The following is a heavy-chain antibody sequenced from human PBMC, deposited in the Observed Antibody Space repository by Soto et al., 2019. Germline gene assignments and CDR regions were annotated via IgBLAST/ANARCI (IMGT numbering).Heavy chain of an antibody. Sequence: GESLKISCKGSGYSFTSYWIGWVRQMPGKGLEWMGRIDPSDSYTNYSPSFQGHVTISADKSISTAYLQWSSLKASDTAMYYCAILPTVTYYYYGMDVWGQGTTVTVSS. D-gene: IGHD4-17*01. CDR1: GYSFTSYW. CDR2: IDPSDSYT. CDR3: AILPTVTYYYYGMDV. J-gene: IGHJ6*02. V-gene: IGHV5-10-1*01.